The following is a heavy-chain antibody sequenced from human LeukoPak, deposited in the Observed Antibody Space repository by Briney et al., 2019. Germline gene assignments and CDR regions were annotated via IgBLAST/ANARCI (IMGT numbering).Heavy chain of an antibody. D-gene: IGHD6-13*01. CDR3: ARGMGYSSSWYRGSGAKKFDP. CDR2: INHSGST. V-gene: IGHV4-34*01. Sequence: PSETLSLTCAVYGGSFSGYYWSWIRQPPGKGLEWIGEINHSGSTNYNPSLKSRVTISVDTSKNQFSLKLSSVTAADTAVYYCARGMGYSSSWYRGSGAKKFDPWGQGTLVTVSS. J-gene: IGHJ5*02. CDR1: GGSFSGYY.